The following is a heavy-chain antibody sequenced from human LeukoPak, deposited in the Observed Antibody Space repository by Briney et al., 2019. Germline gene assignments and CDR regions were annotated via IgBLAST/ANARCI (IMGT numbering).Heavy chain of an antibody. J-gene: IGHJ3*02. V-gene: IGHV1-2*02. Sequence: GASVKVSCKASGYTFTGYYVHWVRQAPGQGLEWMGWINPNSGGTNYAQKFQGRVTMTRDTSISTAYMELSRLRSDDTAVYYCASGIAAAGTDAQDAFDIWGQGTMVTVSS. CDR1: GYTFTGYY. D-gene: IGHD6-13*01. CDR3: ASGIAAAGTDAQDAFDI. CDR2: INPNSGGT.